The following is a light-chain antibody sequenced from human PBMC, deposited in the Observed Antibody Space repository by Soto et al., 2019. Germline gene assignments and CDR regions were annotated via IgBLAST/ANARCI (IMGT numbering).Light chain of an antibody. J-gene: IGLJ1*01. CDR3: CSYAGSSTRDV. V-gene: IGLV2-23*01. CDR1: TSDVGSYNL. CDR2: EGS. Sequence: QSVLTQPASVSGSPGQSITISCTGTTSDVGSYNLVSWYQQHPGKAPKLMIYEGSKRPSGVSNRFSGSKSGNTASLTISGLQAEDEADYSCCSYAGSSTRDVFGTGTKVTVL.